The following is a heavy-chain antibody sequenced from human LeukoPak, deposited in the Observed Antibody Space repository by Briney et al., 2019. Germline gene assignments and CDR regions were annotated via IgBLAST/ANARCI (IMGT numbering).Heavy chain of an antibody. D-gene: IGHD6-13*01. V-gene: IGHV1-69*13. J-gene: IGHJ5*02. CDR3: ARGAEITAAAGSRFDP. CDR1: GGTFSSYA. Sequence: GASVKVSCKASGGTFSSYAISWVRQAPGQGLEWMGGIIPIFGTANYAQKFQGRVTITADESTSTAYMELSSLRSEDTAVYYCARGAEITAAAGSRFDPWGQGTLVTVSS. CDR2: IIPIFGTA.